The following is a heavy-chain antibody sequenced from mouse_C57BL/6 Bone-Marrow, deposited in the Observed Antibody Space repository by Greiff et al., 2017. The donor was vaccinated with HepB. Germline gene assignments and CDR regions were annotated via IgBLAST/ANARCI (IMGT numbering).Heavy chain of an antibody. CDR3: ARSTAQAT. D-gene: IGHD3-2*02. Sequence: VQGVESGPELVKPGASVKISCKASGYAFSSSWMNWVKQRPGKGLEWIGRIYPGDGDTNYNGKFKGKATLTADKSSSTAYMQLSSLTSEDSAVYFCARSTAQATWGQGTLVTVSA. J-gene: IGHJ3*01. CDR1: GYAFSSSW. V-gene: IGHV1-82*01. CDR2: IYPGDGDT.